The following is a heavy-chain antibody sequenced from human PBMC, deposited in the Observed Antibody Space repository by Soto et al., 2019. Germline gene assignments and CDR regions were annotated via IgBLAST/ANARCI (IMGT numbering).Heavy chain of an antibody. CDR3: AKEGYNYYDSSGYPNNTYYYYGMDV. V-gene: IGHV3-43*01. CDR2: ISWDGGST. Sequence: GGSLRLSCAASGFTFDDYTMHWVRQAPGKGLEWVSLISWDGGSTYYADSVKGRFTISRDNSKNSLYLQMNSLRTEDTALYYCAKEGYNYYDSSGYPNNTYYYYGMDVWGQGTTVTVSS. CDR1: GFTFDDYT. D-gene: IGHD3-22*01. J-gene: IGHJ6*02.